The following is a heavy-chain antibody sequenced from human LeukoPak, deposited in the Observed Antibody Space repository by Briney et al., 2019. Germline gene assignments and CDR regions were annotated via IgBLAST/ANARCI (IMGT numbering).Heavy chain of an antibody. J-gene: IGHJ5*02. V-gene: IGHV4-4*09. CDR3: VRQGAGFWRDLFDP. Sequence: SQTLSLTCTVSGGSITNYYWTWIRQPPGKGLEWIGFIYSSGVTSYNPSLKSRVTISVDTSKNQLSLQLTSVTAADTAVYYCVRQGAGFWRDLFDPWGQGTLVTVSS. CDR2: IYSSGVT. CDR1: GGSITNYY. D-gene: IGHD3-3*01.